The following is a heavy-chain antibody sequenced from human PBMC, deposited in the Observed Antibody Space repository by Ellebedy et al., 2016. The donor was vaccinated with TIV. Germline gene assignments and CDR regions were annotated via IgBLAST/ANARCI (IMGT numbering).Heavy chain of an antibody. CDR2: TSRSGGTT. Sequence: GESLKISXTASGFTFSSYVMSWVRQAPGKGLEWVSGTSRSGGTTYYADSVKGRFTISRDNPRNTLYLQMNRLRAEDTAVYYCAKDRDDDGDFVFDPWGQGTLVTVSS. V-gene: IGHV3-23*01. CDR1: GFTFSSYV. D-gene: IGHD4-17*01. CDR3: AKDRDDDGDFVFDP. J-gene: IGHJ5*02.